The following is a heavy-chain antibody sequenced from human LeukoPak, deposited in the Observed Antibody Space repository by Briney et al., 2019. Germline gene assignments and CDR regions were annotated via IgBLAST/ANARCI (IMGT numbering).Heavy chain of an antibody. J-gene: IGHJ4*02. V-gene: IGHV1-69*01. Sequence: EASVKVSCKASGGTFSSYAISWVRQAPGQGLEWMGGIIPIFGTANYAQKFQGRVTITADESTSTAYMELSSLRSEDTAVYYCARVNTAMADPIDYWGQGTLVTVSS. D-gene: IGHD5-18*01. CDR1: GGTFSSYA. CDR2: IIPIFGTA. CDR3: ARVNTAMADPIDY.